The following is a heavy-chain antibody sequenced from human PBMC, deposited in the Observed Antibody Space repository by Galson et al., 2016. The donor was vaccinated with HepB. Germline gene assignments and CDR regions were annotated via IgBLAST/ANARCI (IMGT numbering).Heavy chain of an antibody. J-gene: IGHJ6*02. CDR1: GFTFSDNY. V-gene: IGHV3-11*04. CDR3: AGEPGIPNGMDV. CDR2: ISSSGTTI. Sequence: SLRLSCAASGFTFSDNYMSWIRQAPGKGLEWLSYISSSGTTIYYADSVKGRFTISRDNAKNSLYLQMNSLRVEDTAVYYCAGEPGIPNGMDVWGQGTTVTVSS. D-gene: IGHD1-14*01.